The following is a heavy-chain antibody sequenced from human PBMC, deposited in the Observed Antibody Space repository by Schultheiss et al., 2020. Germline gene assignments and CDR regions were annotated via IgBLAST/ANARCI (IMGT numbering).Heavy chain of an antibody. Sequence: GGSLRLSCAASGFTFSSYAMSWVRQAPGKGLEWVSAISGSGGSTYYADSVKGRFTISRDNAKNSLYLQMNSLRAEDTAVYYCARVHTAMAADYRGQGTLVTVSS. J-gene: IGHJ4*02. V-gene: IGHV3-23*01. CDR1: GFTFSSYA. CDR3: ARVHTAMAADY. D-gene: IGHD5-18*01. CDR2: ISGSGGST.